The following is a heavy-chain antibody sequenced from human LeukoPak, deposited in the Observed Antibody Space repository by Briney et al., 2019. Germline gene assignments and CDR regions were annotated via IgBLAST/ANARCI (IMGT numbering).Heavy chain of an antibody. CDR2: VRYDGSNK. V-gene: IGHV3-30*02. CDR3: ARGDPHADL. Sequence: GGSLRLSCAASGFIFSRYDMHWVRQAPGKGLEWVAYVRYDGSNKYYADSVKGRFTISRDDSRNTLYLQMNSLRVEDTGVYYCARGDPHADLWGQGTLVTVSS. CDR1: GFIFSRYD. J-gene: IGHJ5*02.